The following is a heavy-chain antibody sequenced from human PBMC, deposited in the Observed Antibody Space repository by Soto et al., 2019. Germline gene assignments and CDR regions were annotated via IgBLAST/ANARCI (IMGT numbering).Heavy chain of an antibody. D-gene: IGHD2-15*01. CDR2: ISSSSSTI. Sequence: GGSLRLSCAASGFTFSSYSMNWVRQAPGKGLEWVSYISSSSSTIYYADSVKGRFTISRDNAKNSLYLQMNSLRDEDTAVYYCARDMEVGYCSGGSCDVDYWGQGTLVTVSS. V-gene: IGHV3-48*02. J-gene: IGHJ4*02. CDR1: GFTFSSYS. CDR3: ARDMEVGYCSGGSCDVDY.